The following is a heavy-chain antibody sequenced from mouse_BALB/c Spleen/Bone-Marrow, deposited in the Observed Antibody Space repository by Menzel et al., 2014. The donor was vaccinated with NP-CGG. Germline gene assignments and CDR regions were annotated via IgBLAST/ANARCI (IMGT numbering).Heavy chain of an antibody. Sequence: DVMLVESGGVLVKPGGSLKLSCAASGFTFSSYAMSWVRQTPEKRLEWVASISSGGSTYYPDSVKGRFTISRDNARNILYLQMSSLRSEDTAMYYCAREGGTTAHYYAMDYWGQGTSVTVSS. V-gene: IGHV5-6-5*01. CDR2: ISSGGST. CDR1: GFTFSSYA. J-gene: IGHJ4*01. D-gene: IGHD1-2*01. CDR3: AREGGTTAHYYAMDY.